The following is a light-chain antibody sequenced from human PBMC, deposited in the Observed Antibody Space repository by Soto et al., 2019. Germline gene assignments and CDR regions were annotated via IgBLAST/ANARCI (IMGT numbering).Light chain of an antibody. CDR2: GAS. J-gene: IGKJ5*01. CDR3: QQYNDYNT. Sequence: EVVMTQSPATLSLSPGEIATLSCRASQSVNSNLAWYQHKPGQAPRLLIFGASTRATGVPARFSGSGFGTDFTLTISSLQSEDLAVYYCQQYNDYNTCGQGTRLEIK. V-gene: IGKV3-15*01. CDR1: QSVNSN.